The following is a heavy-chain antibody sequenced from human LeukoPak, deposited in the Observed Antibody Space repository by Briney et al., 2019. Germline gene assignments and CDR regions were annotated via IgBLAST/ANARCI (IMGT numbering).Heavy chain of an antibody. CDR3: ARDRIAAAGITPPQGV. V-gene: IGHV3-21*01. CDR1: GFTFSSYE. J-gene: IGHJ6*04. CDR2: ISSSSSYI. Sequence: PGGSLRLSCAASGFTFSSYEMNWVRQAPGKGLEGVSSISSSSSYIYYADSVKGRFTISRDNAKNSLYLQMNSLRAEDTAVYYCARDRIAAAGITPPQGVWGKGTTVTVSS. D-gene: IGHD6-13*01.